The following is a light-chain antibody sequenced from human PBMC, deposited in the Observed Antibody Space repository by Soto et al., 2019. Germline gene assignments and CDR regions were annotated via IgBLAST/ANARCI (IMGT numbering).Light chain of an antibody. CDR2: EDN. V-gene: IGLV6-57*02. CDR1: SGSVASNY. Sequence: NFMLTQPHSVSESPGKTVTISCTGSSGSVASNYVQWYQQRPGSAPTTVIYEDNQRPSGVPDRFSGSIDNSSNSASLTISGLKTEDEADYYCQSYDSSRWVFGGGTKLTVL. J-gene: IGLJ3*02. CDR3: QSYDSSRWV.